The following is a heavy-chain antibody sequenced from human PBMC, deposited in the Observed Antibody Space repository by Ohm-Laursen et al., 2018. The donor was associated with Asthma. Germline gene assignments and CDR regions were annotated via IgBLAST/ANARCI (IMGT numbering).Heavy chain of an antibody. J-gene: IGHJ3*01. Sequence: SLRLSCAASGFSVSRYFMNWIRQGPAKGLEWVSDIYPGGATFYADSVKGRFTISRDDSKNTLNLQMSSLRGDDTAVYYCARGQGSGDISGSDPFDLWGQGTTVIVSS. D-gene: IGHD3-10*01. CDR3: ARGQGSGDISGSDPFDL. CDR2: IYPGGAT. V-gene: IGHV3-53*01. CDR1: GFSVSRYF.